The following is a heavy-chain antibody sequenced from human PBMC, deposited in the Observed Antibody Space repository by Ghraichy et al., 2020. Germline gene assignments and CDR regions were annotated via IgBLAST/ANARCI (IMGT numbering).Heavy chain of an antibody. CDR3: ARAPYDDDGFYDDGFDV. CDR1: GGSISSGSFS. J-gene: IGHJ3*01. V-gene: IGHV4-30-2*01. Sequence: LRLSCAVSGGSISSGSFSWSWIRQPPGKGLEWIGYIYQSGATYYNPSLKSRVTISLDDSRNQFSLNLSSVTAADTAVYYCARAPYDDDGFYDDGFDVWGQGIMITVSS. CDR2: IYQSGAT. D-gene: IGHD3-22*01.